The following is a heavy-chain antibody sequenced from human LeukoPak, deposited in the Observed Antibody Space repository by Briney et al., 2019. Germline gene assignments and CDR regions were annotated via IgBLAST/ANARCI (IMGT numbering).Heavy chain of an antibody. J-gene: IGHJ4*02. CDR3: ASNLAAAVAGRR. Sequence: GASVKVSCKSSGYTFTAYYIHWVRQAPGQGLEWMGRIIPIFGTANYAQKFQGRVTITTDESTSTAYMELSSLRSEDTAVYFCASNLAAAVAGRRWGQGTLVTVSS. CDR1: GYTFTAYY. CDR2: IIPIFGTA. V-gene: IGHV1-69*05. D-gene: IGHD6-19*01.